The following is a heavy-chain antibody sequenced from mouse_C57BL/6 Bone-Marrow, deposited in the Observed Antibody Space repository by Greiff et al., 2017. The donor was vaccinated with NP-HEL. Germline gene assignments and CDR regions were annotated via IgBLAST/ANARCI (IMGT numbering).Heavy chain of an antibody. Sequence: VQLQQSGPVLVKPGASVKMSCKASGYTFTDYYMNWVKQSHGKSLEWIGVINPYNGGTSYNQKFKGKATLTVDKSSSTAYMELNSLTSQYSAVYYCATIYDGYLYYFDYWGQGTTLTVSS. CDR2: INPYNGGT. V-gene: IGHV1-19*01. J-gene: IGHJ2*01. D-gene: IGHD2-3*01. CDR1: GYTFTDYY. CDR3: ATIYDGYLYYFDY.